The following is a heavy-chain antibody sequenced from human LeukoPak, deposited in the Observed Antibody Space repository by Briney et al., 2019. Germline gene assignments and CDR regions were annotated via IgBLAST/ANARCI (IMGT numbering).Heavy chain of an antibody. CDR2: ISYDGSKK. CDR3: ARDRSGSHDY. Sequence: GGSLRLSCAASGFTFSSYAMHWVRQAPGRGLEWVAVISYDGSKKYYADSVKGRFTISRDNSKNTLYLQMNSLRAEDTAVYYCARDRSGSHDYWGQGTLVTVSS. V-gene: IGHV3-30-3*01. CDR1: GFTFSSYA. D-gene: IGHD1-26*01. J-gene: IGHJ4*02.